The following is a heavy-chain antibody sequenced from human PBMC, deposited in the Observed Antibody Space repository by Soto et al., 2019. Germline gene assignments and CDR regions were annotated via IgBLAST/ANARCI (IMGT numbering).Heavy chain of an antibody. CDR1: GFTLSSDG. Sequence: GGSLRLSCAASGFTLSSDGMSWVRQAPRMGLEWVSLITDNGGSTYYADSVKGRFTLSRDNTKNTLFLHMNSLSAEDTAVYYCGQTRATTNAFDYWGQGSLVTV. J-gene: IGHJ4*02. CDR3: GQTRATTNAFDY. CDR2: ITDNGGST. D-gene: IGHD1-1*01. V-gene: IGHV3-23*01.